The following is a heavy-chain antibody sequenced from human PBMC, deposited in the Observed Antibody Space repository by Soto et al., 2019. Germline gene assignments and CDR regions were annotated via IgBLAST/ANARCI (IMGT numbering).Heavy chain of an antibody. CDR1: GFTFSSYA. V-gene: IGHV3-30*18. Sequence: QVQLVESGGGVVQPGGSLRLSCAASGFTFSSYAMHWVRQAPGKGLEWVAVISYDGSEQYYADSVKGRFTISKDTSKNTPNLQMNSLRAEDSAIYFGAKENYGDYSYHFDFWGHGTRVTVSS. J-gene: IGHJ4*01. CDR3: AKENYGDYSYHFDF. D-gene: IGHD4-17*01. CDR2: ISYDGSEQ.